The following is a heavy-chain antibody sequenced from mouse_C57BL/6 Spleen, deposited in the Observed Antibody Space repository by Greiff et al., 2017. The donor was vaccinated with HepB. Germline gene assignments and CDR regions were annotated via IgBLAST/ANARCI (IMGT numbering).Heavy chain of an antibody. Sequence: VQLQQSGAELAKPGASVKLSCKASGYTFTSYWMHWVNQRPGQGLEWIGYINPSSGYTKYNQKFKDKATLTADKSSSTAYMQLSSLTYEDSAVYYCARSSTTVVARGYFDYWGQGTTLTVSS. J-gene: IGHJ2*01. CDR3: ARSSTTVVARGYFDY. CDR1: GYTFTSYW. V-gene: IGHV1-7*01. D-gene: IGHD1-1*01. CDR2: INPSSGYT.